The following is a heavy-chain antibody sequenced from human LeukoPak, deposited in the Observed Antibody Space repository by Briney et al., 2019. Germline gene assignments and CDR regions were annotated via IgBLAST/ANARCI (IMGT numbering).Heavy chain of an antibody. D-gene: IGHD3-10*01. CDR2: IYYSGST. V-gene: IGHV4-30-4*01. CDR1: GGSITRSNY. CDR3: ARGTMVRGVMD. J-gene: IGHJ4*02. Sequence: SETLSLTCTVSGGSITRSNYWSWVRQPPGRGLEWIGYIYYSGSTYYNPSLKSRVTISVDTSKNQFSLKLSSVTAADTAVYYCARGTMVRGVMDWGQGTLVTVSS.